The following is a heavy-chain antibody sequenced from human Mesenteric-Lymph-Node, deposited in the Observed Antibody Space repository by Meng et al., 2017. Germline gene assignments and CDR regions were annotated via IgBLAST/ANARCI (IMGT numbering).Heavy chain of an antibody. CDR3: ARLEGG. Sequence: QVQVVRSGADGTQPGASVNASCKASRYNFIGYLLYWIRQAPGQGLEWIGWINPKNGYTMYAPKFLGRVTVTRDTSTITVFMEMSSLTYGDTAVYYCARLEGGWGQGTLVTVSS. J-gene: IGHJ4*02. CDR1: RYNFIGYL. CDR2: INPKNGYT. D-gene: IGHD1-1*01. V-gene: IGHV1-2*07.